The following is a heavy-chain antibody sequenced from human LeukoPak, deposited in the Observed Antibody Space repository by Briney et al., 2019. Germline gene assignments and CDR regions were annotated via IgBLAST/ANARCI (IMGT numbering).Heavy chain of an antibody. Sequence: GGSLRLSRVGSGFTFNNYVLIWVRQAPGKGLEWVSGITKGGNTYYIDSVKGRFTISRDNSNSMVFLQMDSLTADDTALYFCARGGYTYGPGLWGQGTLVTVSS. CDR1: GFTFNNYV. CDR3: ARGGYTYGPGL. J-gene: IGHJ4*02. CDR2: ITKGGNT. D-gene: IGHD5-18*01. V-gene: IGHV3-23*01.